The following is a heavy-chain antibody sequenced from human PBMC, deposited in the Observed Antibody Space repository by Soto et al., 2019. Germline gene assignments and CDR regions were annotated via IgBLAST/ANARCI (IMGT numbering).Heavy chain of an antibody. CDR1: GGSISSGDYY. V-gene: IGHV4-30-4*01. J-gene: IGHJ4*02. CDR3: ARGSYYDSSGYYDY. CDR2: IYYSGST. Sequence: LTCTVSGGSISSGDYYWSWIRQPPGKGLEWIGYIYYSGSTYYNPSLKSRVTISVDTSKNQFSLKLSSVTAADTAVYYCARGSYYDSSGYYDYWGQGTLVTVSS. D-gene: IGHD3-22*01.